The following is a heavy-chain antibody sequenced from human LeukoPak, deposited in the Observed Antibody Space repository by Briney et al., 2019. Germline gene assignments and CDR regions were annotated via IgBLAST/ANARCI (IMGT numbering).Heavy chain of an antibody. Sequence: GGSLRLSCAASGFTFSTYGMHWVRQAPGRGLEWVAFIRYDGSNKYYADSVKGRFTISRDNSKNTVYLQMNSLRAEDTAVYYCAAPGVPAATYYFDYWGQGTLVTVSS. D-gene: IGHD2-2*01. CDR1: GFTFSTYG. CDR3: AAPGVPAATYYFDY. V-gene: IGHV3-30*02. CDR2: IRYDGSNK. J-gene: IGHJ4*02.